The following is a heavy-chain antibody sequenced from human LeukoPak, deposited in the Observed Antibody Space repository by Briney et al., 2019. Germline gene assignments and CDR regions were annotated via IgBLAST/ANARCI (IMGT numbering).Heavy chain of an antibody. V-gene: IGHV5-51*01. J-gene: IGHJ4*02. D-gene: IGHD3-16*01. Sequence: GGSLRLXCKGSGYSFTSYWIGWVRQMPGKGLEWMGIIYPGGSDTRYSPSFQGQVTISADKSISTAYLQWSSLKASDTAMYYCARQRGGRSTPFDYWGQGTLVTVSS. CDR3: ARQRGGRSTPFDY. CDR2: IYPGGSDT. CDR1: GYSFTSYW.